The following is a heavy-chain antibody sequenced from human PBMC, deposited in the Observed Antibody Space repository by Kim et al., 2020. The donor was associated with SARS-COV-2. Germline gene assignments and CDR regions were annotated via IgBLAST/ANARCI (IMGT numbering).Heavy chain of an antibody. V-gene: IGHV3-23*01. CDR2: ISGNAVST. CDR3: AKGDYYDSGGHYYSSFDY. Sequence: GGSLRLSCAASGFTFKTYDMSWVRLAPGKGLEWVSCISGNAVSTYYADSVKGRFTISRDNSKTTLYLQMNSLRAEDTAVYYCAKGDYYDSGGHYYSSFDYWGQGTLVTVSS. D-gene: IGHD3-22*01. J-gene: IGHJ4*02. CDR1: GFTFKTYD.